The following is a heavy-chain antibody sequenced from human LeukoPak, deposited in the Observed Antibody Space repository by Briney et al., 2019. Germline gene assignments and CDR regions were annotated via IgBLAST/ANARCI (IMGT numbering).Heavy chain of an antibody. CDR2: IYYSGST. Sequence: PSETPSLTCTVSGGSISSSSYYWGWIRQPPGKGLEWIGSIYYSGSTYYNPSLKSRVTISVDTSKNQFPLKLSSVTAADTAVYYCARQLGYCSSTSCYAGKVDYWGQGTLVTVSS. CDR3: ARQLGYCSSTSCYAGKVDY. V-gene: IGHV4-39*01. D-gene: IGHD2-2*01. J-gene: IGHJ4*02. CDR1: GGSISSSSYY.